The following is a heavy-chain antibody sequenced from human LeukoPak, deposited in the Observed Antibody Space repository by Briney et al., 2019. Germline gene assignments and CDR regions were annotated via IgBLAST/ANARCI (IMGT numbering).Heavy chain of an antibody. V-gene: IGHV1-18*01. CDR1: GYTFTSYG. Sequence: ASVKVSCKASGYTFTSYGISWVRQAPGQGLEWMGWISGYNGNTNYAQKFQGRVTMTTDTSTSTAYMELRSLKSDDTAVYYCARADIRAIASSGWYGFDYWGQGTLVTVSS. CDR2: ISGYNGNT. CDR3: ARADIRAIASSGWYGFDY. J-gene: IGHJ4*02. D-gene: IGHD6-19*01.